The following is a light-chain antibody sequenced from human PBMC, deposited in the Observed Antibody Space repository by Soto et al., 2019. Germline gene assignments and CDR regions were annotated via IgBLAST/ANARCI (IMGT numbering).Light chain of an antibody. CDR1: QSVRSN. CDR3: QQYNNWPQT. J-gene: IGKJ1*01. Sequence: EIVMTQSPATLSVSPGERVTLSCRASQSVRSNLAWYQQKLGQAPSLLIYGASTRATGIPARFSGSGSATEFTLTISSLQSEDFAVYYCQQYNNWPQTLGQGTKVDIK. CDR2: GAS. V-gene: IGKV3-15*01.